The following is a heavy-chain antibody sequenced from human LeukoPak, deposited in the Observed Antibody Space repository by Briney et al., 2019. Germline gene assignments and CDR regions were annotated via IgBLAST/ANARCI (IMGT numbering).Heavy chain of an antibody. V-gene: IGHV4-61*02. CDR1: GGSISSGSYY. D-gene: IGHD3-22*01. Sequence: SETLSLTCTVSGGSISSGSYYWSWIRQPAGKGLEWIGRIYTSGSTNYNPSLKSRVTLSVDTSKNQFSLKLSSVTAADTAVYYCARQYYYDSTGYPWAFDIWGQGTMVTVSS. J-gene: IGHJ3*02. CDR3: ARQYYYDSTGYPWAFDI. CDR2: IYTSGST.